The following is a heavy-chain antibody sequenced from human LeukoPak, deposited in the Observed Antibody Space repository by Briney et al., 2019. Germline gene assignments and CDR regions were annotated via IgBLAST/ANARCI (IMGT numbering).Heavy chain of an antibody. D-gene: IGHD3-10*01. CDR3: ARGGRDAFDI. V-gene: IGHV1-18*04. Sequence: GASVKVSCKASGYTFTGYYMHWVRQAPGQGLEWMGWISTYNGNTHYTQKLQDRVTMTTDTSTSTAYMELRSLRSDDTALYYCARGGRDAFDIWGQGTVVTVSS. J-gene: IGHJ3*02. CDR2: ISTYNGNT. CDR1: GYTFTGYY.